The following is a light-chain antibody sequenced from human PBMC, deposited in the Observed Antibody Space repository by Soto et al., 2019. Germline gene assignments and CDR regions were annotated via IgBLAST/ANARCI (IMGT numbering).Light chain of an antibody. J-gene: IGLJ1*01. CDR2: SNN. CDR3: AVWDDSLNGYV. CDR1: SSNIGSNT. V-gene: IGLV1-44*01. Sequence: QSVLTQPPSASGTPGQRVTMSCSGSSSNIGSNTVNWYQQLPGAAPKLLIQSNNQRPSGVPDRFSGSQSGTSASLAISGLQSEDAADYYCAVWDDSLNGYVFGTGTKLTVL.